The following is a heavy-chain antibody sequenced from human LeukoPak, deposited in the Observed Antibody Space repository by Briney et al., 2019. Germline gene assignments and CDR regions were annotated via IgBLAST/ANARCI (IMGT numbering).Heavy chain of an antibody. Sequence: SETLSLTCTVSGGSISSSSYYWGWIRQPPGKGLEWIGSISYSGSTYYNPSLKSRVTISVDTSKKQFSLKISSVTTADTAVYYCARLTYGSGSLLGIFDYWGQGTLVTVSS. CDR2: ISYSGST. CDR1: GGSISSSSYY. J-gene: IGHJ4*02. V-gene: IGHV4-39*01. D-gene: IGHD3-10*01. CDR3: ARLTYGSGSLLGIFDY.